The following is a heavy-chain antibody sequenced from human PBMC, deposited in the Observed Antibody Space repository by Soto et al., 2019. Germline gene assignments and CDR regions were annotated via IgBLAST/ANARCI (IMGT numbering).Heavy chain of an antibody. CDR2: ISYDGSNK. Sequence: GGSLRLSCAASGFTFSSYGMHWVRQAPGKGLEWVAVISYDGSNKYYADSVKGRFTISRDNSKNTLYLQMNSLRAEDTAVYYCAKYDGFGDDYYYYYMDVWGKGTTVTVSS. CDR3: AKYDGFGDDYYYYYMDV. CDR1: GFTFSSYG. D-gene: IGHD3-10*01. V-gene: IGHV3-30*18. J-gene: IGHJ6*03.